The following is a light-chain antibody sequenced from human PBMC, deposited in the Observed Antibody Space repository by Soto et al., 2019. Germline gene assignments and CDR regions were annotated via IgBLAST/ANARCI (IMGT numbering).Light chain of an antibody. CDR1: SSNIGTNT. CDR3: EAWDDSLYGAV. CDR2: SND. Sequence: QSVLTQPRSASGTPGQRVTISCSGSSSNIGTNTINWYKQLPGTAPKLLIYSNDLRPSGVPDRFSGSKSGTSASLAISGLQSEDEADYYCEAWDDSLYGAVFGGGTKVTVL. V-gene: IGLV1-44*01. J-gene: IGLJ2*01.